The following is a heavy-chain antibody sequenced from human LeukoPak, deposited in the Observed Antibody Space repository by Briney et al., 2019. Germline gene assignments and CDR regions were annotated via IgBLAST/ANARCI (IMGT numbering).Heavy chain of an antibody. D-gene: IGHD3-10*01. J-gene: IGHJ5*02. Sequence: SETLSLTCTASGGSISSSSYYWGWIRQPPGKGLEWIGEINRSASTNYNPSLKSRVTISIDTSKNQFSLKLSSVTAADTAVYYCARRGPPRTMLRGVKSGWFDPWGQGTLVTVSS. CDR3: ARRGPPRTMLRGVKSGWFDP. CDR2: INRSAST. V-gene: IGHV4-39*07. CDR1: GGSISSSSYY.